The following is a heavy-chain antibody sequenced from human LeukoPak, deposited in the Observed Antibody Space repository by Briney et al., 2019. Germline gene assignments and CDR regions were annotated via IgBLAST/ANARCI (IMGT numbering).Heavy chain of an antibody. J-gene: IGHJ4*02. CDR3: ARDRGNDYFDS. V-gene: IGHV3-33*01. Sequence: PGGSLRLSCVVSGVILSSHGMHWVRQAPGKRLEWLTFTWSDGRSEYYADSVKGRFSVSRDNSKNTVYLQIDSLRVEDTAVYYCARDRGNDYFDSWGRGTLVTVSS. CDR1: GVILSSHG. CDR2: TWSDGRSE.